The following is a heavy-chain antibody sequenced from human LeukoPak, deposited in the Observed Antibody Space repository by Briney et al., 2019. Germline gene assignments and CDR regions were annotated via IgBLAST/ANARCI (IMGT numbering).Heavy chain of an antibody. J-gene: IGHJ6*02. CDR1: GYNFTTYW. D-gene: IGHD1-26*01. CDR2: IYPGDSET. CDR3: TRRSGSHYEMDV. Sequence: KNGESLKISCRGSGYNFTTYWIGWVRQMPGKGLEWMGLIYPGDSETRYSPSFQGQVTISADKSISTAYLQWSSLRASDIAMYYCTRRSGSHYEMDVWGQGTTVIVSS. V-gene: IGHV5-51*01.